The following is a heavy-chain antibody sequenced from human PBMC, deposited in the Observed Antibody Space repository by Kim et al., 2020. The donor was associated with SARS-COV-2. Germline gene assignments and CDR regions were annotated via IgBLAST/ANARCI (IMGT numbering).Heavy chain of an antibody. CDR3: ARGVSTMVREPFDF. V-gene: IGHV4-34*01. D-gene: IGHD3-10*01. Sequence: NPSHKGRVTISVDPSKTRFSLRLSSVTAADTAVYYCARGVSTMVREPFDFWGQGTLVTVSS. J-gene: IGHJ4*02.